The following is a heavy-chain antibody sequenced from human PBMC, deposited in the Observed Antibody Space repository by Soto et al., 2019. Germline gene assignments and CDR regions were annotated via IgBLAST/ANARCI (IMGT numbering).Heavy chain of an antibody. CDR2: IYWDDDK. CDR3: ARGSCFGADCYPNPEFDF. J-gene: IGHJ4*02. CDR1: GFSLSTTEEG. V-gene: IGHV2-5*02. D-gene: IGHD2-21*02. Sequence: QITLKESGPTLVKPTQTLTLTCTFSGFSLSTTEEGVGWIRQPPGKAPEWLALIYWDDDKRYSPSLKTRLTITKETSKNQVVLTVTNVDPVDTATYYWARGSCFGADCYPNPEFDFWGQGILVTVSS.